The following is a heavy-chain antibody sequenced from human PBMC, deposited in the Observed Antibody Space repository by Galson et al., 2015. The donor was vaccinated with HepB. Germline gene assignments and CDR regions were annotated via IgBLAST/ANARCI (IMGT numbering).Heavy chain of an antibody. CDR1: GFAYHDPW. J-gene: IGHJ4*02. V-gene: IGHV3-15*01. CDR3: TTENRNY. CDR2: IKSKTDGGTT. Sequence: LRVSSVDYGFAYHDPWMSWVRQAPRKGLEWVGRIKSKTDGGTTDYAAPVKGRFTISRDDSKTTLYLQMNSLKTEDTAVYYCTTENRNYWGQGTLVTVSS.